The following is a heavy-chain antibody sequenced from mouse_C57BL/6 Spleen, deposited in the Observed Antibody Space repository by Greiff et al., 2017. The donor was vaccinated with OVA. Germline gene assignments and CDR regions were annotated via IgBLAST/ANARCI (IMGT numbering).Heavy chain of an antibody. V-gene: IGHV1-59*01. CDR3: ASYYGSSHWFAY. CDR1: GYTFTSYW. D-gene: IGHD1-1*01. J-gene: IGHJ3*01. Sequence: VQLQQPGAELVRPGTSVKLSCKASGYTFTSYWMHWVKQRPGQGLEWIGVIDPSDSYTNYNQKFKGKATLTVDTSSSTAYMQLSSLTSEDSAVYYCASYYGSSHWFAYWGQGTLVTVSA. CDR2: IDPSDSYT.